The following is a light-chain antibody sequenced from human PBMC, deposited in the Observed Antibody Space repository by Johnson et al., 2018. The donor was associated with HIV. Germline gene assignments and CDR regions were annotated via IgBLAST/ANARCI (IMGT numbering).Light chain of an antibody. Sequence: QAVLTQPPSVSAAPGQKVTISCSGSSSNIGRNYVSWYQQLPGTAPKLLIFDNNKRPSGIPDRFSASKSGTSATLGITGLQTGDEADYYCGTWDSSLSAEVFGTGTKVTDL. CDR3: GTWDSSLSAEV. V-gene: IGLV1-51*01. J-gene: IGLJ1*01. CDR1: SSNIGRNY. CDR2: DNN.